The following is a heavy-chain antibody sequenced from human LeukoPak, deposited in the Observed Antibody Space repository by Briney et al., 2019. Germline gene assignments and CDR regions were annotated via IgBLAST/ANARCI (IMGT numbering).Heavy chain of an antibody. Sequence: PGGSLRLSCAASGFIFSDYYMSWVRQAPGKGLEWLSYIDLNGNVKYYIDSVKGRFTISRDNAKNTLYLQMNSLRAEDTAVYYCARVAYDHWSGIWNDWSGISYYYYMDVWGKGTTVTVSS. CDR1: GFIFSDYY. CDR3: ARVAYDHWSGIWNDWSGISYYYYMDV. D-gene: IGHD3-3*01. J-gene: IGHJ6*03. V-gene: IGHV3-11*04. CDR2: IDLNGNVK.